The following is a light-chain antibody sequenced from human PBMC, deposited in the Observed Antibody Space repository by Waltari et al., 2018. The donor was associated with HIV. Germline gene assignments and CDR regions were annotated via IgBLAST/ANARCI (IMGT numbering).Light chain of an antibody. CDR3: CSYAGRNTQYV. V-gene: IGLV2-23*02. J-gene: IGLJ1*01. CDR2: EVD. Sequence: QSALTQPASVSGSPGQSITISCTGTTNDLGSYNLVSWYQQHPGKAPKLLISEVDKRPSGISHRFSGSKSGNTASLTISGLQGEDEADYYCCSYAGRNTQYVFGTGTKVTVL. CDR1: TNDLGSYNL.